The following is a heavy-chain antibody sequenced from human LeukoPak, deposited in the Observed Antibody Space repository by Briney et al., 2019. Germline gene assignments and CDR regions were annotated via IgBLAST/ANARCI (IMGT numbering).Heavy chain of an antibody. CDR2: ISSSSSYI. J-gene: IGHJ4*02. Sequence: PGGSLRLSCAASGFTFDDYGMSWVRQAPGKGLEWVSSISSSSSYIYYADSVKGRFTISRDNAKNSLYLQMNSLRAEDTAVYYCARDRNPESIAVAGKDYWGQGTLVTVSS. CDR1: GFTFDDYG. V-gene: IGHV3-21*01. CDR3: ARDRNPESIAVAGKDY. D-gene: IGHD6-19*01.